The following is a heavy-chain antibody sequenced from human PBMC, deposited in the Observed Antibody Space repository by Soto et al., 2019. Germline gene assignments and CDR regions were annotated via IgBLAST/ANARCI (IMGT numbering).Heavy chain of an antibody. CDR1: GFTVSSNY. J-gene: IGHJ6*03. V-gene: IGHV3-66*02. D-gene: IGHD6-6*01. CDR2: IYSGGST. Sequence: GESLKISCAASGFTVSSNYMSWVRQAPGKGLEWVSVIYSGGSTYYANSVKGRVTISRDNSKNTLYLQMNRLRAEDTAVYYCARDLKSSSAYYYYYMDVWGKGTTVTVSS. CDR3: ARDLKSSSAYYYYYMDV.